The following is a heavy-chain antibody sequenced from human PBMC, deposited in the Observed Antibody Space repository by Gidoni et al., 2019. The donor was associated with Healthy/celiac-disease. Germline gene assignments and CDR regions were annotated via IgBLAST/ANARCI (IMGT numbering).Heavy chain of an antibody. Sequence: QVQLQESGPGLVKPSQTLSLTCTVSGGSISSGDYYWSWIRQPPGKGLEWIGYIYYSGSTYYNPSLKSRVTISVDTSKNQFSLKLSSVTAADTAVYYCARIPDSSGYSYYFDYWGQGTLVTVSS. D-gene: IGHD3-22*01. V-gene: IGHV4-30-4*01. CDR2: IYYSGST. CDR1: GGSISSGDYY. CDR3: ARIPDSSGYSYYFDY. J-gene: IGHJ4*02.